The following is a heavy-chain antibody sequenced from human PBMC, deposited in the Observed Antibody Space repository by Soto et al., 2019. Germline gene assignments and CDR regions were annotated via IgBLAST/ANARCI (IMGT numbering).Heavy chain of an antibody. D-gene: IGHD3-22*01. CDR3: AKEGAGYYDSSPYDS. CDR2: ISGSGEST. Sequence: VGSLRLSCAASGFPFSGYAMSWVRRAPGKGPEWVSSISGSGESTHYADSVKGRSTTSRDNSKNTLYLQMNSLRAEDTAVYYCAKEGAGYYDSSPYDSWGQGTLVTVSS. V-gene: IGHV3-23*01. J-gene: IGHJ5*01. CDR1: GFPFSGYA.